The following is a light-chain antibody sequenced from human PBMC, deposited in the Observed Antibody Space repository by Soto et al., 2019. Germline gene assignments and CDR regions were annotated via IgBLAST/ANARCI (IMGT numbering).Light chain of an antibody. CDR2: DAS. V-gene: IGKV3-11*01. CDR1: QSVSSY. Sequence: EIVLTQSPTTLSLSPGERATLSYRASQSVSSYFAWYQQKPGQAPRLLIYDASTRAAGIPARFSGSGSGTDFTLTISSLEAEDFAVYYCQQRSDWPLTFGGGTKVEIK. J-gene: IGKJ4*01. CDR3: QQRSDWPLT.